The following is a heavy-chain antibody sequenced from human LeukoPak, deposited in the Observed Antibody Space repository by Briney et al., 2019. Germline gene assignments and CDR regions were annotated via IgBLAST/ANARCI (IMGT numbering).Heavy chain of an antibody. CDR1: GGSISSSNW. D-gene: IGHD5-18*01. CDR2: INHSGST. J-gene: IGHJ4*02. V-gene: IGHV4-4*02. CDR3: ASSLVRADMVTGIDY. Sequence: PSETLSLTCAVSGGSISSSNWWSWIRQPPGKGLEWIGEINHSGSTTYNPSLKSRVTISLDTSKNQFSLKLSSVTAADTAVYYCASSLVRADMVTGIDYWGQGTLVTVSS.